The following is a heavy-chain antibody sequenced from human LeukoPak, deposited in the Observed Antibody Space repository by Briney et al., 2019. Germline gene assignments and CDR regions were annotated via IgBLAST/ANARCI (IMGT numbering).Heavy chain of an antibody. CDR3: ARDNGKGSSWYYDY. Sequence: ASVKVSCKASGYTFTSYGISWVRQAPGQGLEWMGWISAYNGNTNYAQKFQGRVTITADESASTAYMELSSLRSEDTAVYYCARDNGKGSSWYYDYWGQGTLVTVSS. CDR2: ISAYNGNT. J-gene: IGHJ4*02. V-gene: IGHV1-18*01. D-gene: IGHD6-13*01. CDR1: GYTFTSYG.